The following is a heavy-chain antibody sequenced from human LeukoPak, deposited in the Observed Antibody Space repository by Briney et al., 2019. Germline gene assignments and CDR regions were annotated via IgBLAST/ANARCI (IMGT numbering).Heavy chain of an antibody. CDR1: GFTVSSNY. J-gene: IGHJ4*02. CDR3: ARTLSRVSQNYYFDY. Sequence: PGGSLRLSCAASGFTVSSNYMSWVRQAPGKGLEWVSVIYSGGSTYYADSVKGRFTISRDNSKNTLYLQMNSLRTEDTAVYYCARTLSRVSQNYYFDYWGQGTLVTVSS. CDR2: IYSGGST. D-gene: IGHD2-2*01. V-gene: IGHV3-66*01.